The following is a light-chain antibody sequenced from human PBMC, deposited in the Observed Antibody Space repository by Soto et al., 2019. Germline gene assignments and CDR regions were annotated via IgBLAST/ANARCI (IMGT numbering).Light chain of an antibody. J-gene: IGKJ4*01. Sequence: EIVLTQSPATLSLSPGERATLSCRASQNVRYLAWYQQKSGQAPRLFIYDASNRATGIPARFSGSGSGTDFTLTISSLEPEDFAVYSCQQRSNWPLTFGGGTKVEIK. CDR2: DAS. CDR1: QNVRY. V-gene: IGKV3-11*01. CDR3: QQRSNWPLT.